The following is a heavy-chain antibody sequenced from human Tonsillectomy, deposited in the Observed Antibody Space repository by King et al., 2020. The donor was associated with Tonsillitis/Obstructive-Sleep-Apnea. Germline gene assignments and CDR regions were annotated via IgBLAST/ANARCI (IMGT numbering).Heavy chain of an antibody. D-gene: IGHD1-26*01. J-gene: IGHJ3*02. CDR3: AGGDDSGSYSSGGAFDI. CDR2: IYPGDSDI. V-gene: IGHV5-51*03. Sequence: VQLVQSGAEVKKPGESLKISCKGSGYSFTTYWIAWVRQMPGKGLEWMGIIYPGDSDIRYSPSFQGQVTISADKSISIAYLQWSSLKASDTAMYYCAGGDDSGSYSSGGAFDIWGQGTTVTVSS. CDR1: GYSFTTYW.